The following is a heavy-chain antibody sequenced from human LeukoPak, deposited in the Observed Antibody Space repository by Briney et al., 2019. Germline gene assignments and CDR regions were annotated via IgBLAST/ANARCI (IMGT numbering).Heavy chain of an antibody. CDR1: GGSVSSYY. CDR3: ARDRSGWQLVPFDP. CDR2: IYTSGST. J-gene: IGHJ5*02. Sequence: SATLSLTCTVYGGSVSSYYWSWIRQPARKGLEWIGCIYTSGSTNYNPSLKSRVTMSVDTSKNQFSLKLSSVTAADTAVYYCARDRSGWQLVPFDPWGQGTLVTVSS. V-gene: IGHV4-4*07. D-gene: IGHD6-13*01.